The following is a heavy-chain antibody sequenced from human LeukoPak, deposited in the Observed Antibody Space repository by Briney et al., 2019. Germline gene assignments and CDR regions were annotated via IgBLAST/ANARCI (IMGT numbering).Heavy chain of an antibody. CDR2: INPGGSSI. Sequence: LPGRSLRLSCAAYGFTFSSYLMHWVRQVPGKGLAWVARINPGGSSITYADSVKGRFTISRDNAKNTLYLQMDSLRAEDTGVYYCARSNQADDYWGQGPLVTVSS. CDR3: ARSNQADDY. J-gene: IGHJ4*02. D-gene: IGHD1-14*01. CDR1: GFTFSSYL. V-gene: IGHV3-74*01.